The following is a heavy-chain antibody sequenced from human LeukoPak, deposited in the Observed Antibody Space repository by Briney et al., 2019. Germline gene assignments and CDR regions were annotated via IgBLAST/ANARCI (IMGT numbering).Heavy chain of an antibody. V-gene: IGHV4-4*07. CDR3: ARGGASSSTRDYYYYYMDV. CDR2: LYTSGST. CDR1: GGSVSGFY. Sequence: SETLSLTCTVSGGSVSGFYWSWIRQPAGKGLEWIGRLYTSGSTNYNPSLKSRVTMSVDTSKNQFSLKLSSVTAADTAVYYCARGGASSSTRDYYYYYMDVWGKGTTVTVSS. D-gene: IGHD2-2*01. J-gene: IGHJ6*03.